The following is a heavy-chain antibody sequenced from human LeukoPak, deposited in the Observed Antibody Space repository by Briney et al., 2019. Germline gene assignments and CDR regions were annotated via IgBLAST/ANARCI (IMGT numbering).Heavy chain of an antibody. V-gene: IGHV3-23*01. CDR2: ISGSGGST. J-gene: IGHJ4*02. D-gene: IGHD3-10*01. CDR3: AKSEGYGSGSSYYFDY. CDR1: GFTFSSYA. Sequence: GGSLRLSCAASGFTFSSYAMSWVRQAPGKGLEWVSAISGSGGSTYYADSVKGRFTISRDNSKNTLYLQMNSLRAEGTAVYYCAKSEGYGSGSSYYFDYWGQGTLVTVSS.